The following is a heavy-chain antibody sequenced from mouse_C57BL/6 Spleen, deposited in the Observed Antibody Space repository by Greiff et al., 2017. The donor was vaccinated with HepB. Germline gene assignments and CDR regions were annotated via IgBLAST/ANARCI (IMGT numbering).Heavy chain of an antibody. CDR2: IYPGSGNT. V-gene: IGHV1-76*01. CDR3: AAGSSYGY. Sequence: VQGVESGAELVRPGASVKLSCKASGYTFTDYYINWVKQRPGQGLEWIARIYPGSGNTYYNEKFKGKATLTAEKSSSTAYMQLSSLTSEDSAVYFCAAGSSYGYWGQGTTLTVSS. D-gene: IGHD1-1*01. J-gene: IGHJ2*01. CDR1: GYTFTDYY.